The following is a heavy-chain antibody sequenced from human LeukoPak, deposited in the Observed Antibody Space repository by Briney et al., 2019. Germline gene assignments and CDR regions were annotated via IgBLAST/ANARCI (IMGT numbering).Heavy chain of an antibody. D-gene: IGHD2-2*01. J-gene: IGHJ5*02. CDR1: GYSISNGYY. CDR3: AREAIVVVPAAINWFDP. V-gene: IGHV4-38-2*02. CDR2: INHSGAT. Sequence: SETLSLTCSVSGYSISNGYYWGWIRQPPGKGLEWIGIINHSGATHYESSLKSRVTISVDTSKNQFSLKLSSVTAADTAVYYCAREAIVVVPAAINWFDPWGQGTLVTVSS.